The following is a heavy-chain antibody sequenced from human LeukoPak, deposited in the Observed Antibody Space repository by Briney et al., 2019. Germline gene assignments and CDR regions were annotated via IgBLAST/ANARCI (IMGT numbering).Heavy chain of an antibody. D-gene: IGHD3-16*01. J-gene: IGHJ4*02. CDR3: ARAFGGVHSYYFDY. V-gene: IGHV3-21*01. CDR2: ISSSSSYI. CDR1: GFTFSSYS. Sequence: PGGSLRLSCAASGFTFSSYSMNWVRQAPGKGLEWVSSISSSSSYIYYADSVKGRFTISRDNAKNSLYLQMNSLRAEDTAVYYCARAFGGVHSYYFDYWGQGTLVTVS.